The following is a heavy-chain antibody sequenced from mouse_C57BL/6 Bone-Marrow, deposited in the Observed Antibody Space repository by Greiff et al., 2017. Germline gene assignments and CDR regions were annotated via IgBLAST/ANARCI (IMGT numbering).Heavy chain of an antibody. V-gene: IGHV1-85*01. CDR1: GYTFTSYD. D-gene: IGHD1-1*01. CDR3: GLRSWCAY. CDR2: IYPGDGST. J-gene: IGHJ3*01. Sequence: QVQLQQSGPELVKPGASVKLSCKASGYTFTSYDINWVKQRPGQGLEWLGWIYPGDGSTKYNEKIKGKATLTVDTSSRAAYMELHSLTYEDSAVYFCGLRSWCAYWGQGTLVTVSA.